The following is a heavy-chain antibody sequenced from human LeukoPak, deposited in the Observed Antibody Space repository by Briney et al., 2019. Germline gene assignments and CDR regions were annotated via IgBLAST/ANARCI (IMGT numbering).Heavy chain of an antibody. V-gene: IGHV3-66*01. J-gene: IGHJ4*02. CDR2: IYSGGST. CDR1: GFTVSSNY. D-gene: IGHD3-22*01. CDR3: AKCSGYYPHYEDY. Sequence: GGSLRLSCAASGFTVSSNYMSWVRQAPGKGLEWVSVIYSGGSTYYADSVKGRFTISRDNSKNTLYLQMNSLRAEDTAVYYCAKCSGYYPHYEDYWGQGTLVTVSS.